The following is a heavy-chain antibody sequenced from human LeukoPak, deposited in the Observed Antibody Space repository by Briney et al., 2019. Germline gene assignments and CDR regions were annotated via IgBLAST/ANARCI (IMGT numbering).Heavy chain of an antibody. D-gene: IGHD3-22*01. Sequence: GGSLRLSCAASGFTFSSYGMHWVRQAPGKGLEGVAFIRYDGSNKYYADSVKGRFTISRDNSKNTLYLQMNSLRAEDTAVYYCAKGGGLYYDSSGYYPNWFDPWGQGTLVTVSS. CDR2: IRYDGSNK. J-gene: IGHJ5*02. V-gene: IGHV3-30*02. CDR3: AKGGGLYYDSSGYYPNWFDP. CDR1: GFTFSSYG.